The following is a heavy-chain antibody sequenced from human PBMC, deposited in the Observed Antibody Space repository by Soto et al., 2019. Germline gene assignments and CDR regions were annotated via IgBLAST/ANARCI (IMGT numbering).Heavy chain of an antibody. V-gene: IGHV1-18*01. Sequence: ASVKVSCKASGYTFTSYGISWVRQAPGQGLEWMGWISAYNGNTNYAQKLQGRVTMTTDTSTSTAYMELSSLRSEDTAVYYCARVDAIAVADDFDYWGQGTLVTVSS. CDR2: ISAYNGNT. CDR3: ARVDAIAVADDFDY. D-gene: IGHD6-19*01. CDR1: GYTFTSYG. J-gene: IGHJ4*02.